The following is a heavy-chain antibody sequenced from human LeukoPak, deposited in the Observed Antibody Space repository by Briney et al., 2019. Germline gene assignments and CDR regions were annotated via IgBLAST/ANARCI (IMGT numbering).Heavy chain of an antibody. CDR3: AKDRPYDFWSVRRGLHFDY. Sequence: SENLSLTCTVSGGSISSGGYYWSWIRQPPGKGLEWIGYIYHSGSTYYNPSLKSRATISVDRSKNQFSLKLSSVTAADTAVYYCAKDRPYDFWSVRRGLHFDYWGQGTLVTVSS. CDR2: IYHSGST. V-gene: IGHV4-30-2*01. J-gene: IGHJ4*02. CDR1: GGSISSGGYY. D-gene: IGHD3-3*01.